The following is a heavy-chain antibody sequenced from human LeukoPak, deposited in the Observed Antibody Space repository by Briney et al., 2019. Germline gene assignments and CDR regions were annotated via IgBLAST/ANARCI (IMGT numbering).Heavy chain of an antibody. CDR1: GGSFSGYY. Sequence: SETLSLTCAVYGGSFSGYYWSWIRQPPGKGLEWIGEINHSGSTNYNPSLKSRVTISVDTSKNQFSLKLSSVTAADTAVYYCARGTTPGYSGHGGALDAFDIWGQGTVVTVSS. V-gene: IGHV4-34*01. D-gene: IGHD5-12*01. CDR3: ARGTTPGYSGHGGALDAFDI. CDR2: INHSGST. J-gene: IGHJ3*02.